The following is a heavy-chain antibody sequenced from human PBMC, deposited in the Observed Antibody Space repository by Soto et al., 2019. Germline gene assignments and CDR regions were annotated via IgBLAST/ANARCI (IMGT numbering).Heavy chain of an antibody. V-gene: IGHV3-30*18. CDR2: ISYEGSNK. D-gene: IGHD3-10*01. J-gene: IGHJ4*02. Sequence: QVQLVESGGGVVQPGKSLRLSCAGSGFTFSSYGMDWVRQAPGKGLEWVAVISYEGSNKYYADSGKGRFTISRDNSKNSMYLQMSSLRADDTAVYYCAKDRMGAGVRGYFDYWGQGTLVTVSS. CDR1: GFTFSSYG. CDR3: AKDRMGAGVRGYFDY.